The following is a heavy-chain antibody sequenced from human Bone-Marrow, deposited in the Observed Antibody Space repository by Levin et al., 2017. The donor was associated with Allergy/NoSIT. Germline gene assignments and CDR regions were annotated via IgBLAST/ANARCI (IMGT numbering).Heavy chain of an antibody. Sequence: EASVKVSCKASGGTFSSYAISWVRQAPGQGLEWMGRIIPILGIANYAQKFRGRVTITADKSTSTAYMELSSLRSEDTAVYYCAFPDILTGSPDAFDIWGQGTLVTVSS. CDR1: GGTFSSYA. J-gene: IGHJ3*02. D-gene: IGHD3-9*01. CDR2: IIPILGIA. V-gene: IGHV1-69*04. CDR3: AFPDILTGSPDAFDI.